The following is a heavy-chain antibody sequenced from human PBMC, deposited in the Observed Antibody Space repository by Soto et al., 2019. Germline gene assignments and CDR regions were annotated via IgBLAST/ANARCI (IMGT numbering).Heavy chain of an antibody. D-gene: IGHD6-6*01. CDR2: IYASGGT. Sequence: QITLKESGPTLVKSTQTLTLTCTFSGFSLSSGGGAVGWIRQPPGKALEWLAIIYASGGTHYSPSLKTRLTITKDPSKTQVVLTMTNIDPVDTATYYCGHRRDVATRCWFDPWGQGILVTVSS. CDR1: GFSLSSGGGA. J-gene: IGHJ5*02. V-gene: IGHV2-5*01. CDR3: GHRRDVATRCWFDP.